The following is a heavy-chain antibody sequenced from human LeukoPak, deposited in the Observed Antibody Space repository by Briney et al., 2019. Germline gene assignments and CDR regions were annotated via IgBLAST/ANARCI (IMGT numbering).Heavy chain of an antibody. V-gene: IGHV1-2*02. CDR3: ARTENPLVVGNGVYDISLGY. CDR2: INPNSGGT. J-gene: IGHJ4*02. Sequence: ASVKVSCKASGYTFTGYYMHWVRQAPGQGLEWMGWINPNSGGTNYAQKFQGRVTMTRDTSISTAYMELSRLRSDDTAVYYCARTENPLVVGNGVYDISLGYWGQGTLVTVSS. D-gene: IGHD2-8*01. CDR1: GYTFTGYY.